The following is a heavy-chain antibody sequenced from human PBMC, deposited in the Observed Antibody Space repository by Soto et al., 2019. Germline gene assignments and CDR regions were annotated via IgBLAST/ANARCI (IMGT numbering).Heavy chain of an antibody. Sequence: SETLSLTCTVSGGSISSSSYYWGWIRQPPGKGLEWIGSIYYSGSTYYNPSLKSRVTISVDTSKNQFSLKLSSVTAADTAVYYCARGSSWGSYYYYGMDVWGQGSTVTVSS. J-gene: IGHJ6*02. V-gene: IGHV4-39*01. CDR1: GGSISSSSYY. CDR3: ARGSSWGSYYYYGMDV. D-gene: IGHD6-13*01. CDR2: IYYSGST.